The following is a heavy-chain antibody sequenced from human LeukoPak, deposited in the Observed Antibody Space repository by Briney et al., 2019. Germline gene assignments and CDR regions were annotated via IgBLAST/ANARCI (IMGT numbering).Heavy chain of an antibody. CDR3: ARARSGCSGYFCLPKNWFDP. J-gene: IGHJ5*02. D-gene: IGHD3-22*01. CDR2: MNPNSGNT. V-gene: IGHV1-8*01. Sequence: ASVKVSCKASGYTFTSYEINWVRQATGQGLEWMGWMNPNSGNTGYAQKFQGRVTMTRNTSISTAYMELSSLRSEDTAVYYCARARSGCSGYFCLPKNWFDPWGQGTLVTVSS. CDR1: GYTFTSYE.